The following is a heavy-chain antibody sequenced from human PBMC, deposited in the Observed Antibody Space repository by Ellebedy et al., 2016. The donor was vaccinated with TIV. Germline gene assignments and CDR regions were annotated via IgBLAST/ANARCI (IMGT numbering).Heavy chain of an antibody. V-gene: IGHV3-30*03. CDR2: ISYDGSNK. D-gene: IGHD3-3*01. CDR3: ARAGNYDFWSGPDY. Sequence: GESLKISCAASGFTFSSYGMHWVRQAPGKGLEWVAVISYDGSNKYYADSVKGRFTISRDNSKNTLYLQMNSLGDEDTAVYYCARAGNYDFWSGPDYWGQGTLVTVSS. J-gene: IGHJ4*02. CDR1: GFTFSSYG.